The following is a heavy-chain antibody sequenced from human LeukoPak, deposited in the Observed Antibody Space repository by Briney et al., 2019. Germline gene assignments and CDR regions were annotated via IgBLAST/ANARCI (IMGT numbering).Heavy chain of an antibody. Sequence: SGGSLRLSCAASGFMFSSYEMNWVRQAPGKGLEWVAVISYDGSNKYYADSVKGRFTISRDNTKNTLYLQMNSLRAEDTAVYYCARDYYGSGSGMDVWGQGTTVTVSS. CDR2: ISYDGSNK. CDR3: ARDYYGSGSGMDV. V-gene: IGHV3-30-3*01. CDR1: GFMFSSYE. D-gene: IGHD3-10*01. J-gene: IGHJ6*02.